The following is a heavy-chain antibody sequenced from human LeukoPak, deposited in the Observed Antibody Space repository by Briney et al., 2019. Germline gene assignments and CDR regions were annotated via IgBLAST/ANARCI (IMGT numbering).Heavy chain of an antibody. J-gene: IGHJ4*02. V-gene: IGHV1-2*02. Sequence: GASVTVSCKASGYTFTGYYMHWVRQAPGQGLEWMGWINPNSGGTNYAQKFQGRVTMTRDTSISTAYVELSRLRSDDTAVYYCYRGPAAAGTGVIDYWGQGTLVTVSS. CDR2: INPNSGGT. D-gene: IGHD6-13*01. CDR1: GYTFTGYY. CDR3: YRGPAAAGTGVIDY.